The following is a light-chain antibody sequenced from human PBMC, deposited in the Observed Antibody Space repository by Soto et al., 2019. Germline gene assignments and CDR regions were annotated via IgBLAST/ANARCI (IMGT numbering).Light chain of an antibody. CDR2: NNN. CDR3: ATGDDSLKARGV. Sequence: QSVLTQTPSASGTPGQTVTISCSGSRSNIGNNSVSWYQQFPGTAPQLLIYNNNQRPSGVPDRFSGSKSDTSASLAVSGLLSEDEADYYCATGDDSLKARGVFGGGTKVTVL. CDR1: RSNIGNNS. J-gene: IGLJ3*02. V-gene: IGLV1-44*01.